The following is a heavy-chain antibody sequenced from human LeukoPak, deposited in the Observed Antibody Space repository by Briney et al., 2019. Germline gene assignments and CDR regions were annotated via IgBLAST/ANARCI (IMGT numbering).Heavy chain of an antibody. J-gene: IGHJ4*02. CDR1: GFTSIAYA. D-gene: IGHD6-13*01. Sequence: GGSLRLSCVGSGFTSIAYALTWARQAPGKGLEWVSGISGGGVTTYYADSVKGRFTISRDNAKNSLSLQMNSLRAEDTAVYYCVRGRTSGSSWPFDYWGQGTLVTVSS. CDR3: VRGRTSGSSWPFDY. CDR2: ISGGGVTT. V-gene: IGHV3-23*01.